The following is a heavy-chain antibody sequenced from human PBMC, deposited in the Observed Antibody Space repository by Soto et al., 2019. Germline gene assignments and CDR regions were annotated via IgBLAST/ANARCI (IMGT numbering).Heavy chain of an antibody. CDR2: IYWNADK. Sequence: SRPTMVNPTQTLTLTCIFSGFSLRTRGEGVGWIRQPPGKALEWLGFIYWNADKRYSPCLKSRLTITKDTSKNQVVLTMTNIDPVDAATHGCAESGSSGWYGWFYPWGRGSLVGVSS. J-gene: IGHJ5*02. D-gene: IGHD6-19*01. CDR1: GFSLRTRGEG. V-gene: IGHV2-5*01. CDR3: AESGSSGWYGWFYP.